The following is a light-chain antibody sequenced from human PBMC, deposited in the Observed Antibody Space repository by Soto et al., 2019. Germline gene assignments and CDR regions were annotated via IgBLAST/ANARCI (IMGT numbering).Light chain of an antibody. CDR1: QSIGDT. J-gene: IGKJ1*01. CDR2: CAS. Sequence: VVMKQCAATLSVSQGGRGTLSGMASQSIGDTLSWYQQKPGQAPRLVIHCASSRVTGLPARFSGSGSGTDFTLTISSLQSDDFAVYYCQQYDNWPWPFGPGTKVDIK. CDR3: QQYDNWPWP. V-gene: IGKV3-15*01.